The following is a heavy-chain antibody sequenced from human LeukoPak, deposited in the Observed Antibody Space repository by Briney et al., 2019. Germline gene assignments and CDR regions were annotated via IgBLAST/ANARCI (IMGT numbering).Heavy chain of an antibody. D-gene: IGHD3-16*02. V-gene: IGHV4-59*01. Sequence: PETLSLTCTVSGGSISSYYWSWIRQPPGKGLEWIGYIYYSGSTNSNPSLKSRVTISVDTSKNQFSLKLSSVTAADTAVYYCARSPYYDSVWGSYRHYYFDYWGQGTLVTVSS. CDR1: GGSISSYY. CDR3: ARSPYYDSVWGSYRHYYFDY. CDR2: IYYSGST. J-gene: IGHJ4*02.